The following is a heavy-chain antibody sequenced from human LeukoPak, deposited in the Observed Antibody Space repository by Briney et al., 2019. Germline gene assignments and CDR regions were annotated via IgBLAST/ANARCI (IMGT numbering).Heavy chain of an antibody. J-gene: IGHJ4*02. CDR1: GGSISSYY. CDR2: IYYSGST. V-gene: IGHV4-59*01. Sequence: SETLSLTCTVSGGSISSYYWSWIRQPPGKGLEWIGYIYYSGSTDYNPSLKSRVTISVDTSKNQFSLKLSSVTAADTAVYYCARDPTSGWSFDYWGQGTLVTVSS. CDR3: ARDPTSGWSFDY. D-gene: IGHD6-19*01.